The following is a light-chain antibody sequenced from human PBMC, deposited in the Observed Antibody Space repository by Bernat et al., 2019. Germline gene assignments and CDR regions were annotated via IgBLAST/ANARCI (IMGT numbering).Light chain of an antibody. CDR3: SSYAGNDAGSVCV. J-gene: IGLJ3*02. CDR1: SSDVGGYNY. V-gene: IGLV2-8*01. Sequence: QSALTQPPSASGSPGQSVTISCTGTSSDVGGYNYVSWYQQHPGKVPKLMIYDVNKRPSGVPDRFSGSKPGDTASLTVSGLQADDEADYYCSSYAGNDAGSVCVFGGGTKLTVL. CDR2: DVN.